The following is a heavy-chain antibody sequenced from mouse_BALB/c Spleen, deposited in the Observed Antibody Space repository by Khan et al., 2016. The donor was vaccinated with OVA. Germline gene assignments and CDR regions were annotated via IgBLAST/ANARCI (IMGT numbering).Heavy chain of an antibody. D-gene: IGHD1-2*01. CDR1: GYSITSGYG. Sequence: EVQLVETGPGLVKPSQSLSLTCTVTGYSITSGYGWNWIRQFPGNKLEWMGYISYSGSTNYNPSLKSRISITRDTSKNQFFLQLNSVTTEDTATXCCARTARLNYWGQGTTLTVSS. CDR2: ISYSGST. J-gene: IGHJ2*01. V-gene: IGHV3-2*02. CDR3: ARTARLNY.